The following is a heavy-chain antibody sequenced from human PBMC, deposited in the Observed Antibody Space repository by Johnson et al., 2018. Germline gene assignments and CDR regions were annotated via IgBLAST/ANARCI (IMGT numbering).Heavy chain of an antibody. CDR3: ARGSPSPGIDY. CDR1: GFTFGNFW. CDR2: IGHDEKGK. V-gene: IGHV3-74*01. Sequence: VQLQESGGDIVQPGGSLRLSCAASGFTFGNFWMYWMRQVPGKGPVWVSRIGHDEKGKNSADPVKGRFTISRDNARNTMYLQMNSLTAEETALYYCARGSPSPGIDYWGQGTLVTVSS. D-gene: IGHD1-26*01. J-gene: IGHJ4*02.